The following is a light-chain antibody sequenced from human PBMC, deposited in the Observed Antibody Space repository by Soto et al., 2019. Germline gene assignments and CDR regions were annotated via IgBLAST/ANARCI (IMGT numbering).Light chain of an antibody. CDR1: QGINHY. J-gene: IGKJ4*01. CDR2: DES. V-gene: IGKV1-27*01. Sequence: DIQMTQSPSSLSAXVGERVTXTGRASQGINHYLAWFQQKPGKVPKLPIYDESTLKSGVPSRFNGRGSGTDFTLTISSLQPEDVATYYCQKYNSAPLTFSGGT. CDR3: QKYNSAPLT.